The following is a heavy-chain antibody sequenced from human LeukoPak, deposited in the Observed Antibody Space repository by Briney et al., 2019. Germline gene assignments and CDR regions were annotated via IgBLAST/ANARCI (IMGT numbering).Heavy chain of an antibody. J-gene: IGHJ5*02. Sequence: PGGSLRLSCAASGFTFSSYNMNWVRQAPAKGLEWISSISGSSAYIYYADSVKGRFTISRDNAKNSLYLQMNSLRADDTAVYYCVRIPNSANFPNWFDPWGQGTLVTVSS. CDR2: ISGSSAYI. CDR3: VRIPNSANFPNWFDP. V-gene: IGHV3-21*01. CDR1: GFTFSSYN. D-gene: IGHD2/OR15-2a*01.